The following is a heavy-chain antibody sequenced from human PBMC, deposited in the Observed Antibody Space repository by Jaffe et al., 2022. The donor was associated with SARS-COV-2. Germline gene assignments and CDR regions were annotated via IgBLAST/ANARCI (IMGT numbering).Heavy chain of an antibody. Sequence: QVQLVESGGGVVQPGRSLRLSCAASGFTFSSYGMHWVRQAPGKGLEWVAVISYDGSNKYYADSVKGRFTISRDNSKNTLYLQMNSLRAEDTAVYYCAKEILYCSGGSCYGKSYYYGMDVWGQGTTVTVSS. CDR1: GFTFSSYG. CDR3: AKEILYCSGGSCYGKSYYYGMDV. J-gene: IGHJ6*02. CDR2: ISYDGSNK. V-gene: IGHV3-30*18. D-gene: IGHD2-15*01.